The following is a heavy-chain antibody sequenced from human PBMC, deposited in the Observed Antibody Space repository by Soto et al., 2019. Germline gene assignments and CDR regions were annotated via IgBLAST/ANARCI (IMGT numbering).Heavy chain of an antibody. CDR3: ARGLISGYYLYDTFDI. Sequence: PSETLSLTCTNSGNSISSYYWSWIRQPPGKGLEWIGYIYYSGSTNYNPSLKSRVTISVDTSKNQFSLKLSSVTAADTAVYYCARGLISGYYLYDTFDIWGQGTMVTVSS. CDR2: IYYSGST. J-gene: IGHJ3*02. D-gene: IGHD3-22*01. CDR1: GNSISSYY. V-gene: IGHV4-59*01.